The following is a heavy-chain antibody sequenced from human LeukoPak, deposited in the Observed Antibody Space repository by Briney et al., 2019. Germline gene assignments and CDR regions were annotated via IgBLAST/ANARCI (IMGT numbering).Heavy chain of an antibody. CDR2: IYPGDSDT. CDR3: ARREPGDYGSYYFDY. D-gene: IGHD4-17*01. CDR1: GYSFTSYW. Sequence: SGESLKISRKGSGYSFTSYWIGWVHQMPGKGLEWMGIIYPGDSDTRYSPSFQGQVTISADKSISTAYLQWSSLKASDTAMYYCARREPGDYGSYYFDYWGQGTLVTVSS. J-gene: IGHJ4*02. V-gene: IGHV5-51*07.